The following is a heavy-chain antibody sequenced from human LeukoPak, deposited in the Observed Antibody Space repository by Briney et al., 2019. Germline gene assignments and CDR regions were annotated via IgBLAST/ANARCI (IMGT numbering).Heavy chain of an antibody. CDR3: ARQTYCGGDCYSYYYYYMDV. Sequence: ASVKVSCKASGYTFTRYDINWVRQATGQGLEGMGWMNPNRGNTGYPQKFQGRVTMTRNTSISTAYMELSSLRSEDTAVYYCARQTYCGGDCYSYYYYYMDVWGKGTTVTVSS. CDR1: GYTFTRYD. V-gene: IGHV1-8*01. J-gene: IGHJ6*03. D-gene: IGHD2-21*02. CDR2: MNPNRGNT.